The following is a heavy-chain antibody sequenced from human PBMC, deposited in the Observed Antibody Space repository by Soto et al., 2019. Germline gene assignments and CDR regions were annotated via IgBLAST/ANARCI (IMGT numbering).Heavy chain of an antibody. V-gene: IGHV4-34*01. D-gene: IGHD4-17*01. Sequence: QVQLQQWGAGLLKPSETLSLTCAVYGGSCSGYYWSWIRQPPGKGLEYIGEINHSGSTNYNPSLKSRVTISVDTSKNQFSLKLSSVTAADTAVYYCARSYGGNSGTFDFWGQGTLVTVSS. CDR2: INHSGST. CDR3: ARSYGGNSGTFDF. CDR1: GGSCSGYY. J-gene: IGHJ4*02.